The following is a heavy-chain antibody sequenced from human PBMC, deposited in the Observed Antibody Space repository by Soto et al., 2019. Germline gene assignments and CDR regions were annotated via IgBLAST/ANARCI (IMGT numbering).Heavy chain of an antibody. CDR1: GGSVSSGSYY. V-gene: IGHV4-61*01. J-gene: IGHJ6*02. Sequence: LSLTCTVSGGSVSSGSYYWSWIRQPPGKGLEWIGYIYYSGSTNYNPSLKSRVTISVDTSKNQFSLKLSSVTAADTAVYYCARADRYCSSTSCYYYGMDVWGQGTTVTVSS. D-gene: IGHD2-2*01. CDR3: ARADRYCSSTSCYYYGMDV. CDR2: IYYSGST.